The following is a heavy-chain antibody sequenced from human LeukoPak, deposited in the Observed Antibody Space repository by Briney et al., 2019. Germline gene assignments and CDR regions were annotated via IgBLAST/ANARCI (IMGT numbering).Heavy chain of an antibody. Sequence: SETLSLTCAVYGGSFSGYYWSWIRRPPGKGLEWIGEINHSGSTNYNPSLKSRVTISVDTSKNQFSLKLSSVTAADTAVYYCARVEYSSSLHFDYWGQGTLVTVSS. CDR3: ARVEYSSSLHFDY. CDR1: GGSFSGYY. V-gene: IGHV4-34*01. CDR2: INHSGST. D-gene: IGHD6-6*01. J-gene: IGHJ4*02.